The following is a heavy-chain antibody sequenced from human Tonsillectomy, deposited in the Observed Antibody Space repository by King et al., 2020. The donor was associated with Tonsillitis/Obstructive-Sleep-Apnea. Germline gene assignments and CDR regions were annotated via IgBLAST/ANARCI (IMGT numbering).Heavy chain of an antibody. Sequence: VQLVESGGGLVQPGGSLRLSCTASGFTFSDHYMDWVRQAPGKGLEWVGRTRVRANSYITEYAASVKGRFTISRDDSKNSLYLQMNSLKTEDTAVYYCARDRGYDFWSGYYFDLWGRGTLVTVSS. D-gene: IGHD3-3*01. CDR1: GFTFSDHY. CDR3: ARDRGYDFWSGYYFDL. V-gene: IGHV3-72*01. CDR2: TRVRANSYIT. J-gene: IGHJ2*01.